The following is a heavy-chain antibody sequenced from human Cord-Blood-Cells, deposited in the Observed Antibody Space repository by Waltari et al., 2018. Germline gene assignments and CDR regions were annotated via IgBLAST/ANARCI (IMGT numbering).Heavy chain of an antibody. CDR1: GCTFGDYV. Sequence: EVQLVESGGGVVKPGRSLGLSCNDSGCTFGDYVMSRFCQAPGKGLEWVGFIRSKAYGGTTEYAASVKGRFTISRDDSKSIAYLQMNSLKTEDTAVYYCTRDHQRVIDYWGQGTLVTVSS. V-gene: IGHV3-49*05. CDR2: IRSKAYGGTT. J-gene: IGHJ4*02. D-gene: IGHD3-16*02. CDR3: TRDHQRVIDY.